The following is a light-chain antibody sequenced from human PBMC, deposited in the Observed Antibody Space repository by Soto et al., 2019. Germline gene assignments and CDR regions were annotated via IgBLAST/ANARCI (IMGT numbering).Light chain of an antibody. CDR1: QGISNY. J-gene: IGKJ4*01. CDR3: QKNNSARALT. CDR2: AAS. V-gene: IGKV1-27*01. Sequence: DIQMTQSPSSLSASVGDRVTITCRASQGISNYLAWYQQKPGKVPKLLIYAASTLQSGVPSRFSGNGSGRDFNLTISSLQPEDVATYYCQKNNSARALTFGGGTKVEIK.